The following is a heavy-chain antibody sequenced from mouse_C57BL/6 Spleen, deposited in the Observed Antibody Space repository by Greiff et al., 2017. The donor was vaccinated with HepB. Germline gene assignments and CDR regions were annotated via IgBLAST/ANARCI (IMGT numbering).Heavy chain of an antibody. CDR1: GYSITSGYY. D-gene: IGHD2-10*02. J-gene: IGHJ2*01. CDR2: ISYDGSN. V-gene: IGHV3-6*01. Sequence: EVKLVESGPGLVKPSQSLSLTCSVTGYSITSGYYWNWIRQFPGNKLEWMGYISYDGSNNYNPSLKNRISITRDTSKNQFFLKLNSVTTEDTATYYCARDRGYGNPFDYWGQGTTLTVSS. CDR3: ARDRGYGNPFDY.